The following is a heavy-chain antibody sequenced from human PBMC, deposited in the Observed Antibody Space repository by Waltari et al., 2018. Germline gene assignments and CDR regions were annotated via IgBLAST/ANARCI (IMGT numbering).Heavy chain of an antibody. J-gene: IGHJ4*02. CDR3: ARRGWLLPFDY. CDR2: IYHCGST. V-gene: IGHV4-38-2*01. Sequence: QVQLQESGPGLVKPSETLSLTCAVSGYSISSGYYWGWIRQPPGKGLEWIGKIYHCGSTYYNPAIKSRVTISGDTSKNQVSLKLSSVTAADTAVYYCARRGWLLPFDYWGQGTLVTVSS. CDR1: GYSISSGYY. D-gene: IGHD3-22*01.